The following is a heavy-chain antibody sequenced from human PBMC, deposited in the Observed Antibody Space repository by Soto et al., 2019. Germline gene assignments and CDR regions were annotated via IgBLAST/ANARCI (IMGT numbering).Heavy chain of an antibody. V-gene: IGHV3-53*01. D-gene: IGHD6-13*01. CDR2: MYSRGMT. CDR1: GFTVSNKY. J-gene: IGHJ6*02. CDR3: ARHTSGWFSGGMDV. Sequence: EVQLVESGGGLIQPGGSLRLSCGASGFTVSNKYMSWVRQSPWKGLEWVSVMYSRGMTYYADSVKGRFTNSRDNSKNILYLQMNGLRVEYTAVYYCARHTSGWFSGGMDVWGQGTTVTVS.